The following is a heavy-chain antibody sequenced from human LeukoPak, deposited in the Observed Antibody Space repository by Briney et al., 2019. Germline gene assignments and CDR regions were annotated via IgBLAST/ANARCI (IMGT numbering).Heavy chain of an antibody. CDR2: IYYSGST. V-gene: IGHV4-31*03. D-gene: IGHD2-2*01. Sequence: PSETLSLTCTVSGGSIRSGGYYWNWIRQHPGKGLEWIGYIYYSGSTYYNLSLKSRVSMSVDRSKNQFSLKLSSVTAADTAVYYCARDQSQDQLGYFYYGMDVWGQGTTVTVSS. J-gene: IGHJ6*02. CDR1: GGSIRSGGYY. CDR3: ARDQSQDQLGYFYYGMDV.